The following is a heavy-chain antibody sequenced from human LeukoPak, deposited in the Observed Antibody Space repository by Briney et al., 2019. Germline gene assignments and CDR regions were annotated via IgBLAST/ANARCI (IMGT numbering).Heavy chain of an antibody. Sequence: GGSLRLSCAASGFTFSSYSMNWVRQAPGKGLEWVSSISSSSSYIYYADSVKGRFTISRDNAKNSLYLQMNSLRAEDTAVYYRARDAPDDYDILTGYYLPDAFDIWGQGTMVTVSS. V-gene: IGHV3-21*01. D-gene: IGHD3-9*01. J-gene: IGHJ3*02. CDR2: ISSSSSYI. CDR1: GFTFSSYS. CDR3: ARDAPDDYDILTGYYLPDAFDI.